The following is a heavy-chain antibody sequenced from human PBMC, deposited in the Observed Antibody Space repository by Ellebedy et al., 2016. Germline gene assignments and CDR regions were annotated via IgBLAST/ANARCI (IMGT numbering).Heavy chain of an antibody. CDR3: AKDLDDGYSGFPDY. CDR1: GFTFSSYG. CDR2: ISYDGSNK. V-gene: IGHV3-30*18. D-gene: IGHD5-12*01. J-gene: IGHJ4*02. Sequence: GGSLRLSCAASGFTFSSYGMHWVRQAPGKGLEWVAVISYDGSNKYYADSVKGRFTISRDNSKNTLYLQMNSLRAEDTAVYYCAKDLDDGYSGFPDYWGQGTLVTVSS.